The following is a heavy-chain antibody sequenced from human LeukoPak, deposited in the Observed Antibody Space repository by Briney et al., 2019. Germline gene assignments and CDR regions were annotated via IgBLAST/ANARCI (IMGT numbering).Heavy chain of an antibody. D-gene: IGHD5-12*01. CDR1: GRPFSSSI. CDR3: AREGHTSGFCGAFDI. Sequence: PGGSLRLSCALSGRPFSSSIMHWVRQAPGKGLEWVAGMLFDGSQYYVESVKGRFTISRDNSGNTVYLHMTSLRPEDTAVYFCAREGHTSGFCGAFDIWGQGTTVTISS. V-gene: IGHV3-30*03. J-gene: IGHJ3*02. CDR2: MLFDGSQ.